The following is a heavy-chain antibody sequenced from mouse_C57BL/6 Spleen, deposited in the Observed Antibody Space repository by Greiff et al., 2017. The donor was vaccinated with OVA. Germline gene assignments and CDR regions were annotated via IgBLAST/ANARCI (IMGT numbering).Heavy chain of an antibody. V-gene: IGHV3-6*01. J-gene: IGHJ2*01. CDR1: GYSITSGYY. CDR3: ASGVYYDYGYYFDY. Sequence: EVKLVESGPGLVKPSQSLSLTCSVTGYSITSGYYWNWIRQFPGNKLEWMGYISYDGSNNYNPSLKNRISITRDTSKNQFFLKLNSVTTEDTATYYCASGVYYDYGYYFDYWGQGTTLTVSS. CDR2: ISYDGSN. D-gene: IGHD2-4*01.